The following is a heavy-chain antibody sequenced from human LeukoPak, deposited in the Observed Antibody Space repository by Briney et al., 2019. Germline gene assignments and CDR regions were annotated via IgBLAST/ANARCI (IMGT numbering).Heavy chain of an antibody. CDR3: ARVARGWGHTMTTPNYYFDY. V-gene: IGHV1-8*01. J-gene: IGHJ4*02. Sequence: ASVKVSCKASGYTFTSYDINWVRQATGQGLEWMGWMNPNSGNTGYAQKFQGRVTVTRNTSISTAYMELSSLRSEDTAVYYCARVARGWGHTMTTPNYYFDYWGQGTLVTVSS. CDR2: MNPNSGNT. CDR1: GYTFTSYD. D-gene: IGHD4-11*01.